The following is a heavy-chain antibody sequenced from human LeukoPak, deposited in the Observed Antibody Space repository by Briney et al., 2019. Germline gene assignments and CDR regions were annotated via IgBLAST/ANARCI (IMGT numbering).Heavy chain of an antibody. V-gene: IGHV3-21*01. D-gene: IGHD5-12*01. CDR3: AKDREWLRSDYYYGMDV. Sequence: PGGSLRLSCAASGFTFSSYSMNWVRQAPGKGLEWVSSISSSSSYIYYADSVKGRFTITRDNAKNSLYLQMNSLRAEDTAVYYCAKDREWLRSDYYYGMDVWGQGTTVTVSS. CDR2: ISSSSSYI. J-gene: IGHJ6*02. CDR1: GFTFSSYS.